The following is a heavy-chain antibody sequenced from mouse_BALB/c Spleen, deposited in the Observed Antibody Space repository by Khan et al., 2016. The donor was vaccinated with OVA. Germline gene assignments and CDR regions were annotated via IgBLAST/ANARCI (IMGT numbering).Heavy chain of an antibody. CDR2: IWSGGST. CDR1: GFSLTTYG. D-gene: IGHD3-3*01. V-gene: IGHV2-2*02. J-gene: IGHJ2*01. CDR3: TKNRGGYFDY. Sequence: QVRLQQSGPGLVQPSQSLSITCTVSGFSLTTYGVHWVRQSPGKGLEWLGVIWSGGSTDYDAAFISRLSISKDNSKSQVFFKMNSLQANDTAIYYCTKNRGGYFDYWGQGTTLTVSS.